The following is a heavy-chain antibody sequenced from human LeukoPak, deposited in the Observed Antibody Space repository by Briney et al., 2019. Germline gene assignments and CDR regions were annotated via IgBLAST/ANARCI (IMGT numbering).Heavy chain of an antibody. Sequence: PSETLSLTCTVSGGSVISGSYHWSWIRQPPGKGLEWIGYIYYSGSTNYNSSLKSRVTISVDTSKNQFSLKLSSVTAADTAVYYCARVLYYDSSGYYFEWFDPWGQGTLVTVSS. CDR2: IYYSGST. V-gene: IGHV4-61*01. D-gene: IGHD3-22*01. CDR3: ARVLYYDSSGYYFEWFDP. J-gene: IGHJ5*02. CDR1: GGSVISGSYH.